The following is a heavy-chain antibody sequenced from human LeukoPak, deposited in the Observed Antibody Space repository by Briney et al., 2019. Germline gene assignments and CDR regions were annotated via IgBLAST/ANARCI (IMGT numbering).Heavy chain of an antibody. CDR2: ISAYNGNT. CDR1: RYSFTNYG. Sequence: ASVKVSCKASRYSFTNYGISWVRQAPGQGLEWMGWISAYNGNTNYAQKLQGRVTMTTDTSTSTAYMELRSLRSDDTAVYYCAGGGLTDYYFDYWGQGTLVTVSS. CDR3: AGGGLTDYYFDY. V-gene: IGHV1-18*01. D-gene: IGHD2-15*01. J-gene: IGHJ4*02.